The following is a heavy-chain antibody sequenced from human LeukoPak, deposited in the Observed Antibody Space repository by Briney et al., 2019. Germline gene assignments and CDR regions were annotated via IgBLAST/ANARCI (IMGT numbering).Heavy chain of an antibody. V-gene: IGHV3-23*01. CDR1: GFTFSSYA. J-gene: IGHJ4*02. Sequence: GGSLRLSCAASGFTFSSYAMSWVRQAPGKGLEWVSAISGSGGSTYYADSVKGRFTISRDNSKNTLYLQMNSLRAEDTAVYYCAKGRYSSSRYLGQYYFDYWGQGTLVTVSS. CDR2: ISGSGGST. CDR3: AKGRYSSSRYLGQYYFDY. D-gene: IGHD6-13*01.